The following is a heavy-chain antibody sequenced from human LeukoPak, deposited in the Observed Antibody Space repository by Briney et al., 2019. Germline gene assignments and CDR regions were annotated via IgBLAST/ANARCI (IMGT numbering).Heavy chain of an antibody. CDR1: GGSISTSNYY. D-gene: IGHD2-15*01. Sequence: SETLSLTCTVSGGSISTSNYYWGWIRQPPGKGLEWIGNIFYSGSTNYNPSLKSRVTISVDTSKNQFSLKLSSVTAADTAVYYCARSHVVVVAATYKIRTRTYMDVWGKGTTVTVSS. V-gene: IGHV4-39*07. CDR3: ARSHVVVVAATYKIRTRTYMDV. CDR2: IFYSGST. J-gene: IGHJ6*03.